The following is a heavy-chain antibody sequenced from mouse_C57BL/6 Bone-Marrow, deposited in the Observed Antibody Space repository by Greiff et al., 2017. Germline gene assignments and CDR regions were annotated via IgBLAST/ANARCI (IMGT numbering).Heavy chain of an antibody. D-gene: IGHD2-1*01. J-gene: IGHJ3*01. CDR1: GFTFSSYA. CDR2: ISSGGDYI. Sequence: EVQLVESGEGLVKPGGSLKLSCAASGFTFSSYAMSWVRQTPEKRLEWVAYISSGGDYIYYADTVKGRFTISRDNARNTLYLQMSSLKSEDTAMYYCTREGDGNYVFAYWGQGTLVTVSA. CDR3: TREGDGNYVFAY. V-gene: IGHV5-9-1*02.